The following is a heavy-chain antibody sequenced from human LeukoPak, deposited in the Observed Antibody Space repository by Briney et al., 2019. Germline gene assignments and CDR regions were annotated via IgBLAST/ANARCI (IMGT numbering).Heavy chain of an antibody. J-gene: IGHJ4*02. D-gene: IGHD3-22*01. CDR1: GYTLTELS. CDR2: FDPEDGET. V-gene: IGHV1-24*01. Sequence: GASVKVSCKVSGYTLTELSMHWVRQAPGKGLEWVGGFDPEDGETIYAQKFQGRVTMTEDTSTDTAYMELSSLRSEDTAVYYCARGSIVGVGVITPFDYWGQGTLVTVSS. CDR3: ARGSIVGVGVITPFDY.